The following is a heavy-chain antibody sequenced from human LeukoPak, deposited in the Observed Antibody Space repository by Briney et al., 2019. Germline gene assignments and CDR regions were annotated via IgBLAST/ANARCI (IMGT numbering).Heavy chain of an antibody. J-gene: IGHJ4*02. V-gene: IGHV4-59*01. CDR1: GGSISSYY. Sequence: SETLSLTCTVSGGSISSYYWSWIRQPPGKGLEWIGYIYYSGSTNYNPSLKSRVTISVDTSKNQFSLKLSSVTAADTAVYYCARGETYRSGLVDYWGQGTLVTVSS. CDR2: IYYSGST. CDR3: ARGETYRSGLVDY. D-gene: IGHD6-19*01.